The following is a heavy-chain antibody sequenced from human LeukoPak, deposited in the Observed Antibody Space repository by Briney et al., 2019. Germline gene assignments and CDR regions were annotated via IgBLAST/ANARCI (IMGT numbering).Heavy chain of an antibody. CDR2: IYYSGST. J-gene: IGHJ4*02. D-gene: IGHD6-13*01. V-gene: IGHV4-59*01. Sequence: SETLSLTSTVSGGSISSYYWSWIRQPPGKGLEWIGYIYYSGSTNYNPSLKSRVTISVDTSKNQFSLKLSSATAADTAVYYCARASDSGYSSSWTEKYYFDYWGQGTLVTVSS. CDR3: ARASDSGYSSSWTEKYYFDY. CDR1: GGSISSYY.